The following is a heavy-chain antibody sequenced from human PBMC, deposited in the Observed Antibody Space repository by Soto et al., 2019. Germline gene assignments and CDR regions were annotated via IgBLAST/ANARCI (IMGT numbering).Heavy chain of an antibody. D-gene: IGHD6-6*01. CDR1: GASISNSNYY. CDR3: GRLPVFRQLVYFDY. J-gene: IGHJ4*02. CDR2: IAYIGPT. Sequence: QLQLQESGPGLVKPSETLSLTCTVSGASISNSNYYWGWIRQPPGKGLEWIGSIAYIGPTFYSPSLNSRVTISVGTSESPFSLTLTSGTAADPAVYYCGRLPVFRQLVYFDYWGQGTLVTVSP. V-gene: IGHV4-39*01.